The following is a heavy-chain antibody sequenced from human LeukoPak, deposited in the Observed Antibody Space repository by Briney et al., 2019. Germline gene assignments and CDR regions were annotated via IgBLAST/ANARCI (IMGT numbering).Heavy chain of an antibody. CDR3: ARVENYYGQDSLDP. CDR1: GYTFTSSD. Sequence: ASVKVSCKASGYTFTSSDINWVRQATGQGLEWMGWMNPNSGNTGYAQKFQGRVTMTRNTSISTAYMELSSLRSEDTAVYYCARVENYYGQDSLDPWGQGTLVTVSS. V-gene: IGHV1-8*01. J-gene: IGHJ5*02. CDR2: MNPNSGNT. D-gene: IGHD3-10*01.